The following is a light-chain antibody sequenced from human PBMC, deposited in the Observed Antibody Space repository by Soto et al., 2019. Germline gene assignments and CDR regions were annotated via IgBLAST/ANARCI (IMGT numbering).Light chain of an antibody. CDR1: QSVSSN. J-gene: IGKJ1*01. Sequence: ELVMTQSPATLSVSPGARATLSCRASQSVSSNLAWYQQKPGQAPRLLIYGASTRATGIPARFSGSGSGTEFTITISSLQSEDVEVYYGQQRSNWPGTFGQGTKVDI. CDR3: QQRSNWPGT. V-gene: IGKV3-15*01. CDR2: GAS.